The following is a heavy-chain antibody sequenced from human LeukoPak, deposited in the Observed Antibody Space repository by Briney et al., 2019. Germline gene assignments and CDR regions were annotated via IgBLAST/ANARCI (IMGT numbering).Heavy chain of an antibody. J-gene: IGHJ4*02. CDR3: ARSTYYYDSRSPYDY. CDR1: GGSFSGYY. Sequence: SETLSLICAVYGGSFSGYYWSWIRQPPGKGLEWIGEINHSGSTNYNPSLKSRVTISVDTSKNQFSLKLSSVTAADTAVYYCARSTYYYDSRSPYDYWGQGTLVTVSS. V-gene: IGHV4-34*01. CDR2: INHSGST. D-gene: IGHD3-22*01.